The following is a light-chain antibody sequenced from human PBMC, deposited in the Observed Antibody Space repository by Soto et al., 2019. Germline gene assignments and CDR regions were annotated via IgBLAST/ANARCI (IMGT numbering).Light chain of an antibody. Sequence: QSALTQPASVSGSPGQSITISCTGTSSDVGSYNLVSWYQQHPGKAPKLMIYEVSKPPSGVSNRFSGSKSGNTASLTISGIQAEDEADYYCCSYAGSSTWVFGGGTKVTVL. J-gene: IGLJ3*02. CDR1: SSDVGSYNL. V-gene: IGLV2-23*02. CDR3: CSYAGSSTWV. CDR2: EVS.